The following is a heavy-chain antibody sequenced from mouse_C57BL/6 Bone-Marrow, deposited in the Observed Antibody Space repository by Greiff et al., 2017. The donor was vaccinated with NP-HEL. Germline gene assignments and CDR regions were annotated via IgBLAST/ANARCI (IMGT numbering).Heavy chain of an antibody. Sequence: QVQLQQSGAELARPGASVKLSCKASGYTFTSYGISWVKQRTGQGLEWIGEIYPGSGSTNYNEKFKSKATLTVDTSSSTAYMQLSSLTSEDSAVYYCATGIYYGYWGQGTTLTVSS. CDR1: GYTFTSYG. CDR3: ATGIYYGY. CDR2: IYPGSGST. J-gene: IGHJ2*01. V-gene: IGHV1-81*01.